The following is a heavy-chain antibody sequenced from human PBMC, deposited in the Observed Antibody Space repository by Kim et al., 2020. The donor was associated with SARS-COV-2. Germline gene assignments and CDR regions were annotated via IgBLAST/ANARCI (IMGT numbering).Heavy chain of an antibody. V-gene: IGHV3-23*01. Sequence: GGSLRLSCAASGFTFSSYAMSWVRQAPGKGLEWVSAISGSGGSTYYADSVKGRFTISRDNSKNTLYLQMNSLRAEDTAVYYCARSDFITMIVVVGIDYWGQGTLVTVSS. D-gene: IGHD3-22*01. J-gene: IGHJ4*02. CDR3: ARSDFITMIVVVGIDY. CDR1: GFTFSSYA. CDR2: ISGSGGST.